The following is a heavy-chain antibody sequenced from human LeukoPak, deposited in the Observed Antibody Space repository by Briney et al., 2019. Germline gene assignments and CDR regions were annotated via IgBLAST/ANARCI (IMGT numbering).Heavy chain of an antibody. V-gene: IGHV1-8*01. CDR1: GYTFTSYD. CDR3: ARGLGWLYYYYYMDV. J-gene: IGHJ6*03. D-gene: IGHD5-12*01. Sequence: VASVKVSCKASGYTFTSYDINWVRQATGQGLEWMGWMNPNSGNTGYAQKFQGRVTMTRNTSISTAYMELSSLRSEDTAVYFCARGLGWLYYYYYMDVWGKGTTVTVSS. CDR2: MNPNSGNT.